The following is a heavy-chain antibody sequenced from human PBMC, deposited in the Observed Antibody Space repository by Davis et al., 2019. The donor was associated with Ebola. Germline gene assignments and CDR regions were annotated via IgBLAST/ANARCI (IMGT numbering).Heavy chain of an antibody. J-gene: IGHJ6*02. CDR1: GGTFSSYA. Sequence: AASVKVSCKASGGTFSSYAISWVRQAPGQPLAWMGRIIPILGIANYAQKFQGRVTITADKSTSTAYMELSSLRSEDTAVYYCAREKVVTAVYYYYYGMDVWGQGTTVTVSS. CDR3: AREKVVTAVYYYYYGMDV. CDR2: IIPILGIA. V-gene: IGHV1-69*04. D-gene: IGHD2-21*02.